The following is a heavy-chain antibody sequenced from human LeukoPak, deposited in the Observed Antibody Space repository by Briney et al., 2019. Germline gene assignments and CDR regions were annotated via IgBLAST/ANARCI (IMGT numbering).Heavy chain of an antibody. CDR1: GFTFSSYW. V-gene: IGHV3-74*01. D-gene: IGHD4-17*01. J-gene: IGHJ3*02. CDR2: INSDVSSA. Sequence: PGGSLRLSCAAYGFTFSSYWMHWVRHAPGKGLVWVSRINSDVSSASYADSVKGRFTISRDNAKNTLYLQMNSLRAEDTAVYYCARDYGDFAAFDIWGQGTMVTVSS. CDR3: ARDYGDFAAFDI.